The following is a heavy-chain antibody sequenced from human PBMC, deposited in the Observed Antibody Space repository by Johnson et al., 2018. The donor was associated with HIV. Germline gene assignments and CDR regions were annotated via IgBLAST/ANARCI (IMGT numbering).Heavy chain of an antibody. CDR1: GFTFDDYA. CDR3: ARGGSSGYMDDAFDI. J-gene: IGHJ3*02. V-gene: IGHV3-30*03. D-gene: IGHD1-26*01. CDR2: ISYDGSNK. Sequence: QVQLVESGGGLVQPGRSLRLSCAASGFTFDDYAMHWVRQAPGKGLEWVAVISYDGSNKYYGDSVKGRFTISRDNSKNTLYLQMNSLRAEDTAVYYCARGGSSGYMDDAFDIWGQGTMVTVSS.